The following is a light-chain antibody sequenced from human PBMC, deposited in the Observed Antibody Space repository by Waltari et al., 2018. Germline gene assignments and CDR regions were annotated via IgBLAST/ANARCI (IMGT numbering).Light chain of an antibody. CDR3: AAWDDSLNGVV. V-gene: IGLV1-44*01. CDR2: SNN. Sequence: QSVLTQPPSASGTPGRRVTISCSGRSSHIGRTTVNWYQQLPGTAPKLLIYSNNQRPEGVSDRFSGSKSGTSASLAISGLQSEDEADYYCAAWDDSLNGVVFGGGTKLTVL. CDR1: SSHIGRTT. J-gene: IGLJ2*01.